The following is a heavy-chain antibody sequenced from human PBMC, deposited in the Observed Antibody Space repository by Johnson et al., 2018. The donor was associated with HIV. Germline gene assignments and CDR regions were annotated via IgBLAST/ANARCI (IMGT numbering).Heavy chain of an antibody. CDR3: APLGDAFDI. J-gene: IGHJ3*02. Sequence: VQLVESGGGLVQPGRSLRLSCEASGFTFRDYGMHWVRQAPGKGLEWVSYISSSGGTIYYADSVKGRFSISRDNAKNSLYLQMNSLRAEDTAVYYCAPLGDAFDIWGQGTMVTVSS. CDR1: GFTFRDYG. D-gene: IGHD7-27*01. CDR2: ISSSGGTI. V-gene: IGHV3-48*04.